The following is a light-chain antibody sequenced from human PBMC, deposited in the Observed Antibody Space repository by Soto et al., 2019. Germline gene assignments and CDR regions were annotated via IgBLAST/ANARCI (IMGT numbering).Light chain of an antibody. V-gene: IGKV3-20*01. Sequence: EIVLTQSPGTLSLSPGERATLSCRASQSVSSSYLAWYQQKPGQAPRLLSYGASSRATGIPDRFSGSGSGTDFTLTISRLEPEDFAVYNCQQYGSSPGTFGQGTKVEIK. J-gene: IGKJ1*01. CDR1: QSVSSSY. CDR3: QQYGSSPGT. CDR2: GAS.